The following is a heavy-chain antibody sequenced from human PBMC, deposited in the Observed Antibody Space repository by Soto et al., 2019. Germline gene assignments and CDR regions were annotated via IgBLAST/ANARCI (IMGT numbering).Heavy chain of an antibody. Sequence: XSVKVSFKASGYTFTSYGISWVRHSPGQGLEWMGWISAYNGNTNYAQKLQGRVTMTTDTSTSTAYMELRSLRSDDTAVYYCARGYSRQQLVLVHWGQGTLVTVSS. D-gene: IGHD6-13*01. V-gene: IGHV1-18*01. J-gene: IGHJ4*02. CDR3: ARGYSRQQLVLVH. CDR2: ISAYNGNT. CDR1: GYTFTSYG.